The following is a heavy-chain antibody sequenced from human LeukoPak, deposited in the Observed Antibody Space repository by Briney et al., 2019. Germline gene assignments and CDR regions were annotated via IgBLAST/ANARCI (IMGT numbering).Heavy chain of an antibody. V-gene: IGHV4-61*02. D-gene: IGHD5-12*01. Sequence: PSETLSLTCTVSGGSISSGSYYWSWIRQPAGKGLEWIGRIYSSGSTNYNPSLKSRVTMSLDTSKNQFSLKLSSVTAADTALYYCARGPMSSVGWLRPRGFFDNWGQGTLVIVSS. J-gene: IGHJ4*02. CDR2: IYSSGST. CDR3: ARGPMSSVGWLRPRGFFDN. CDR1: GGSISSGSYY.